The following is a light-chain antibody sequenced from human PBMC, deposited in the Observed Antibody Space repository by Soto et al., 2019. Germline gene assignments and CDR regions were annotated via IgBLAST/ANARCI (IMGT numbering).Light chain of an antibody. Sequence: SALTQPASVSGSLGQSITISCTGTSSDVGSYKSVSWYQNHPGKAPKLMIYEGSKRPSGVSNRFSGSNSGNTASLTISVLQAEDEADYYCCSYAGTRIPTFGGGTQLTVL. CDR2: EGS. CDR1: SSDVGSYKS. J-gene: IGLJ3*02. V-gene: IGLV2-23*01. CDR3: CSYAGTRIPT.